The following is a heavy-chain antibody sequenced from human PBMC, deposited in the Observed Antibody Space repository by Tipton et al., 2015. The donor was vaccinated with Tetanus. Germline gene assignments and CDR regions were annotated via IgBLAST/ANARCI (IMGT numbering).Heavy chain of an antibody. Sequence: VQLVQSGGEVKKPGESLKISCKGSGYIFNNYWIGWVRQKPGTGLEWMGIIYPGDSDTRHSPSFQGQVTISVDKSINTAYLQWSSLKASDTSMFYCARAHCTDGVCNFDFWGQGALVTVAS. V-gene: IGHV5-51*01. CDR1: GYIFNNYW. D-gene: IGHD2-8*01. J-gene: IGHJ4*02. CDR3: ARAHCTDGVCNFDF. CDR2: IYPGDSDT.